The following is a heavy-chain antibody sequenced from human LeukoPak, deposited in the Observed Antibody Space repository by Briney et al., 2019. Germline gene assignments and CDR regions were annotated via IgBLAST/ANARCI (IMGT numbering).Heavy chain of an antibody. CDR1: GYSFTRYN. V-gene: IGHV1-46*01. J-gene: IGHJ3*01. D-gene: IGHD1-26*01. Sequence: GASVKVPCKASGYSFTRYNMHWVRQAPGQGLEWMGLINPGGGSTSYAQKFQGRVTMTRDTSTSTVYMELSSLRSDDTAVFFCARGIVGDSVAFDVWGQGTMVTVS. CDR2: INPGGGST. CDR3: ARGIVGDSVAFDV.